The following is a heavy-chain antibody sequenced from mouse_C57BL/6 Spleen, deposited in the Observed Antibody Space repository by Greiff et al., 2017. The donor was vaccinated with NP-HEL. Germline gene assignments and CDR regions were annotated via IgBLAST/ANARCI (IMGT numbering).Heavy chain of an antibody. CDR1: GFTFSSYT. Sequence: EVKLVESGGGLVKPGGSLKLSCAASGFTFSSYTMSWVRQTPEKRLEWVATISGGGGNTYYPESVKGRFTISRDNAKNTLYLQMSSLRSEDTALYYCARHKGYDYDWFAYWGQGTLVTVSA. V-gene: IGHV5-9*01. CDR2: ISGGGGNT. D-gene: IGHD2-4*01. J-gene: IGHJ3*01. CDR3: ARHKGYDYDWFAY.